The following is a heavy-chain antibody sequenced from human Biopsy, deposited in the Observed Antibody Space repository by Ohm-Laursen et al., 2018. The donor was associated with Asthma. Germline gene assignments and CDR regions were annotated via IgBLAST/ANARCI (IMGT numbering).Heavy chain of an antibody. D-gene: IGHD5-12*01. CDR3: AKRRGYSGHDNDY. Sequence: SLRLSCAAPGFMFRSFGMHWVRQAPGKGLEWVAVISYDGNHKFYGDSVKGRFTISRDDSKNTLYLQMNSLRTEDTAVYYCAKRRGYSGHDNDYWGQGTLVIVSS. J-gene: IGHJ4*02. V-gene: IGHV3-30*18. CDR1: GFMFRSFG. CDR2: ISYDGNHK.